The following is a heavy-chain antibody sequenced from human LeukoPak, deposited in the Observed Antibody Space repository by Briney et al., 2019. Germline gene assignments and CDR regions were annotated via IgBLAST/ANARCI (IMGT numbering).Heavy chain of an antibody. Sequence: SETLSLTCAVSGGSTITSDWWSWVRQPPGKGLEWIGDVYHSGTTNYNPSLKSRVTISVDNSKNQFSLKLSSVAAADTAVYYCARAGAYGSGRGFDPWGQGTLVTVSS. D-gene: IGHD3-10*01. CDR1: GGSTITSDW. J-gene: IGHJ5*02. CDR2: VYHSGTT. V-gene: IGHV4-4*02. CDR3: ARAGAYGSGRGFDP.